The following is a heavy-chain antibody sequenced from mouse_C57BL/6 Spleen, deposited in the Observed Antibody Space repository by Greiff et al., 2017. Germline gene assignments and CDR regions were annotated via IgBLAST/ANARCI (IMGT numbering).Heavy chain of an antibody. CDR2: LYPGDGDT. CDR1: GYAFSSYW. D-gene: IGHD1-1*01. J-gene: IGHJ2*01. CDR3: ARRGFTTVVAPYFDY. Sequence: QVQLMESGAELVQPGASVKISCKASGYAFSSYWMNWVKQRPGKGLEWIGQLYPGDGDTNYNGQFKGKATLTAAKYSRTAYLQHSSLTSEDSAVYCGARRGFTTVVAPYFDYWGQGTTLTVSS. V-gene: IGHV1-80*01.